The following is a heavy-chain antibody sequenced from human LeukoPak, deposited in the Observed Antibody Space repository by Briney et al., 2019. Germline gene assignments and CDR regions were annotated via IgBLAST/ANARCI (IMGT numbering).Heavy chain of an antibody. D-gene: IGHD6-13*01. V-gene: IGHV3-53*01. CDR1: GITVSSND. CDR3: ASSYSSSWYDIDAHFDY. Sequence: GGSLRLSCTASGITVSSNDMCWVRQAPGKGLEWISLIYSGGRTDYADSVKGRFTISRDNAKNSLYLQMNSLRAEDTAVYYCASSYSSSWYDIDAHFDYWGQGTLVTVSS. J-gene: IGHJ4*02. CDR2: IYSGGRT.